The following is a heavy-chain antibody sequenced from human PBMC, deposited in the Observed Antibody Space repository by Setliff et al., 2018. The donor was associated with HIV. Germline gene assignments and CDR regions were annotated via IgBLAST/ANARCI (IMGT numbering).Heavy chain of an antibody. CDR2: INHNGRT. J-gene: IGHJ4*02. V-gene: IGHV4-38-2*01. D-gene: IGHD2-15*01. CDR3: ARQVPNLGTYSSGGSDY. Sequence: PSETLSLTCAVSGYSISSGYYWGWIRQPPGKGLEWIGSINHNGRTYYNPSLRSRVTISVDTSNNQFSLTLSSVTAADSAVYYCARQVPNLGTYSSGGSDYWGRGTLVTVSS. CDR1: GYSISSGYY.